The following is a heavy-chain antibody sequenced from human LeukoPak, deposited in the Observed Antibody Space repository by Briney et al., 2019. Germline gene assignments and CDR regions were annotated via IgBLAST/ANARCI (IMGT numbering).Heavy chain of an antibody. J-gene: IGHJ4*02. Sequence: ASVKVSCKASGYTFTGYYMHWVRQAPGQGLEWMGWIDPNSGGTNSAQNFQGRVTMTRDTYISTAYMELRRLRSDDTAVYHCARAPRGYCSGGSCFDSWGRGTLVTVSS. D-gene: IGHD2-15*01. CDR1: GYTFTGYY. V-gene: IGHV1-2*02. CDR2: IDPNSGGT. CDR3: ARAPRGYCSGGSCFDS.